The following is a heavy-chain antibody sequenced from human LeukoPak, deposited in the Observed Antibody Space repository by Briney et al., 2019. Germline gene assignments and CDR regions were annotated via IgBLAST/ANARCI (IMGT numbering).Heavy chain of an antibody. J-gene: IGHJ5*02. V-gene: IGHV1-69*06. CDR3: ATTGVPAAYTSQYNWFDP. CDR1: GGTFSSYA. D-gene: IGHD2-2*01. Sequence: SVKVSCKASGGTFSSYAISWVRQAPGQGLEWMGGIIPIFGTANYAQKFQGRVTITADKSTSTAYMELSSLRSEDTAVYYCATTGVPAAYTSQYNWFDPWGQGTLVTVSS. CDR2: IIPIFGTA.